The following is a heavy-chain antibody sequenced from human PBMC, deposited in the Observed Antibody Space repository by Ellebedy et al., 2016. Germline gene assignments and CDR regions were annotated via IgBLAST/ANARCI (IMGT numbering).Heavy chain of an antibody. CDR2: IFSVGST. D-gene: IGHD2-15*01. CDR1: GFTFSSYA. J-gene: IGHJ4*02. CDR3: VRDNGYDTGRTHFDY. V-gene: IGHV3-66*01. Sequence: GGSLRLSCAASGFTFSSYAMHWVRQAPGKGLEWVSLIFSVGSTYYSDSVRGRFIISKDDSTNMIFLQMNSLGVEDTAVYYCVRDNGYDTGRTHFDYWGQGTRVTVSS.